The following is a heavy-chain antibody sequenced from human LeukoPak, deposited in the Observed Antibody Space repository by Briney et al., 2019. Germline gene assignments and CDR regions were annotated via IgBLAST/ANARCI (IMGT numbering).Heavy chain of an antibody. V-gene: IGHV4-34*01. CDR3: ARSPHILTGENFDY. D-gene: IGHD3-9*01. J-gene: IGHJ4*02. Sequence: PSETLSLTCAVYGGSFSGYYWSWIRQPPGKGLEWIGSIYHSGSTYYNPSLKSRVTISVDTSKNQFSLKLSSVTAADTAVYYCARSPHILTGENFDYWGQGTLLTVSS. CDR1: GGSFSGYY. CDR2: IYHSGST.